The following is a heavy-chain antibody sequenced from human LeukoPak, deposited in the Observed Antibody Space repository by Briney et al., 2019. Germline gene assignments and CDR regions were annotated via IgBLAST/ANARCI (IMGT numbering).Heavy chain of an antibody. V-gene: IGHV3-23*01. CDR3: ASGPPFLKYFEY. Sequence: PGGSLRLSCAASVFTFSNYVMNWFRQAPGKGLEWVSTISVGAEYIFYADSVKGRFTISRDDSNNALYLQMHSLRAEDTALYYCASGPPFLKYFEYWGQGTLVTVST. CDR1: VFTFSNYV. CDR2: ISVGAEYI. D-gene: IGHD3-3*01. J-gene: IGHJ4*02.